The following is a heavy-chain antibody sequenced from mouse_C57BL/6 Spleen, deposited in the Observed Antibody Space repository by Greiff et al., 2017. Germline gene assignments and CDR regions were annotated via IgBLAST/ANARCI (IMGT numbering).Heavy chain of an antibody. CDR1: GYTFTSYW. D-gene: IGHD2-3*01. V-gene: IGHV1-55*01. CDR3: ARYHPSDGYYNY. CDR2: IYPGSGST. Sequence: QVQLQQPGAELVKPGASVKMSCKASGYTFTSYWITWVKQRPGQGLEWIGDIYPGSGSTNYNEKFKSKATLTVDTSSSTAYMQLSSLTSEDSAVYYCARYHPSDGYYNYWGQGTTLTVSS. J-gene: IGHJ2*01.